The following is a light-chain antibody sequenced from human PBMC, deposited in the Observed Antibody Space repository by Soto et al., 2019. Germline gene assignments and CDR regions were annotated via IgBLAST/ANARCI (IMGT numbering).Light chain of an antibody. CDR3: MQGTHWPPIT. Sequence: DVVVTQSPLSLPVTLGQAASISCRSSQSLVFSDGNTYLSWFQQRPGQSPRRLIYKVSKRDSGVPDRFSGSGSGTEFTLKISRVEAEYVGVYYCMQGTHWPPITFGQGTRLEMK. J-gene: IGKJ5*01. CDR1: QSLVFSDGNTY. V-gene: IGKV2-30*01. CDR2: KVS.